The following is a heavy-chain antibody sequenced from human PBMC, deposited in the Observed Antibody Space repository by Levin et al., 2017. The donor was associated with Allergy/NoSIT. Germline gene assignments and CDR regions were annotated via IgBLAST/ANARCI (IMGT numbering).Heavy chain of an antibody. Sequence: GESLKISCKGSGYSFTSYWIGWVRQMPGKGLEWMGIIYPGDSDTRYSPSFQGQVTISADKSISTAYLQWSSLKASDTAMYYCASSIAAAGRSYYYGMDVWGQGTTVTVSS. D-gene: IGHD6-13*01. V-gene: IGHV5-51*01. CDR2: IYPGDSDT. CDR3: ASSIAAAGRSYYYGMDV. CDR1: GYSFTSYW. J-gene: IGHJ6*02.